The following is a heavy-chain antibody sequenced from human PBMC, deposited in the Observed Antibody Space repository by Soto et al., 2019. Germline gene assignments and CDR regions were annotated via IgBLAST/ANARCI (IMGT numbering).Heavy chain of an antibody. D-gene: IGHD2-15*01. CDR3: ARRRRYCSGGSCYYDAFDI. Sequence: SETLSLTCTVSGGSISSSSYYWGWIRQPPGKGLEWIGSIYYSGSTYYNPSLKSRVTISVDTSKNQFSLKLSSVTAADTAVYYCARRRRYCSGGSCYYDAFDIWGQGTMVTVS. CDR2: IYYSGST. CDR1: GGSISSSSYY. J-gene: IGHJ3*02. V-gene: IGHV4-39*01.